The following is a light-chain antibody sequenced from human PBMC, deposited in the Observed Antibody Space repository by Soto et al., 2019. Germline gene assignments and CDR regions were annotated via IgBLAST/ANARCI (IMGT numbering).Light chain of an antibody. CDR1: QSVSSY. Sequence: EIVLTQSPATLSLSPGERATLSCRASQSVSSYLAWYQQKPGQAPRLLIYDASNRATGIPARFSGSGSGTDFTLTISSLEPEDFAVYYCQQSGNWPPTFGHGTKVDIK. CDR3: QQSGNWPPT. V-gene: IGKV3-11*01. J-gene: IGKJ3*01. CDR2: DAS.